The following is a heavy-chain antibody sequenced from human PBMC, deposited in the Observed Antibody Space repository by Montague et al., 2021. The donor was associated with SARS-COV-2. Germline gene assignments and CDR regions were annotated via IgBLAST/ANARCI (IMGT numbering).Heavy chain of an antibody. CDR3: ARMKGEMATIGNYYYYGMDV. V-gene: IGHV2-70*01. J-gene: IGHJ6*02. CDR1: GFSLSTSGMC. Sequence: ALVTPTQTLTLTCTFSGFSLSTSGMCVSWIRQPPGKALEWLALIDWDDDKYYSTSLKTRLTISKDTSKNQVVLTMTNMDPVDTATYYCARMKGEMATIGNYYYYGMDVWGQGTTVTVSS. CDR2: IDWDDDK. D-gene: IGHD5-24*01.